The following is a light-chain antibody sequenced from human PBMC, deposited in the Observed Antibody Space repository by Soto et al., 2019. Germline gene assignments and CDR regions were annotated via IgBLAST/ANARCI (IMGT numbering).Light chain of an antibody. J-gene: IGLJ1*01. V-gene: IGLV2-14*01. CDR2: EVY. CDR1: SSDVGAYNF. CDR3: SSYAGSSNV. Sequence: QSVLTQPASVSGSPGQSITLSCTGTSSDVGAYNFVSWYQQRPGKAPQLMISEVYKRPSGVSDRFSGSKSGNTASLTISGLQAEDEADYYCSSYAGSSNVFGTGTKVTVL.